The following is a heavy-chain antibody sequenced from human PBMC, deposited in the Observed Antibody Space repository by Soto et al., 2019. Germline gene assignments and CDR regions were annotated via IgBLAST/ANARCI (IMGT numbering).Heavy chain of an antibody. J-gene: IGHJ5*02. V-gene: IGHV3-30*18. CDR2: ISYDGSNK. D-gene: IGHD3-10*01. CDR3: AKDGLRGSGSYYRSWFDP. Sequence: GGSLRLSCAASGFTFSSYGMHWVRQAPGKGLEWVAVISYDGSNKYYADSVKGRFTISRDNSKNTLYLQMNSLRAEDTAVYYCAKDGLRGSGSYYRSWFDPWGQGTLVTVSS. CDR1: GFTFSSYG.